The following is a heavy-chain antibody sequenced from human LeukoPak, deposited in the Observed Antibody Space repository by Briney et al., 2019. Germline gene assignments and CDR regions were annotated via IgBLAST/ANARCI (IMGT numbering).Heavy chain of an antibody. CDR3: ARALSYYYGSGISENNWFDP. V-gene: IGHV4-61*02. D-gene: IGHD3-10*01. CDR2: IYTSGST. CDR1: GGSISSGGYY. J-gene: IGHJ5*02. Sequence: SETLSLTCTVSGGSISSGGYYWSWIRQPAGKGLEWIGRIYTSGSTNYNPSLKSRVTMSVDTSKNQFSLKLSSVTAADTAVYYCARALSYYYGSGISENNWFDPWGQGTLVTVSS.